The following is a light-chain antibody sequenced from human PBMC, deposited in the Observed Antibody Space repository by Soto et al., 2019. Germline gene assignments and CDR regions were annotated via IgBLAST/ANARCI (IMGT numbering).Light chain of an antibody. CDR1: QSLLHSNGYNY. J-gene: IGKJ5*01. CDR2: FGS. V-gene: IGKV2-28*01. CDR3: QQYGSSST. Sequence: DIVMTQSPLSLPVTPGEPASISCRSSQSLLHSNGYNYLDWYLQKPGQSPQLLIYFGSHRATGIPDRFSGSGSGTDFTLTIRRLEPEDFAVYYCQQYGSSSTFGQGTRLEIK.